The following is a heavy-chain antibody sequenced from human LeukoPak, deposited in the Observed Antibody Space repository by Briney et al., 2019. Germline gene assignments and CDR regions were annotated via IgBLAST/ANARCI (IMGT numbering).Heavy chain of an antibody. CDR2: TYYSGST. V-gene: IGHV4-59*01. J-gene: IGHJ5*02. CDR3: ARDLRYYDSSGHLNWFDP. CDR1: GGSISSYY. Sequence: SETLSLTCTVAGGSISSYYWSCIRQPPGKRLKWIGYTYYSGSTNYNPYLKSRVTISVDTSKNQFSLKLGSVTAADTAVYYCARDLRYYDSSGHLNWFDPWGQGTLVTVSS. D-gene: IGHD3-22*01.